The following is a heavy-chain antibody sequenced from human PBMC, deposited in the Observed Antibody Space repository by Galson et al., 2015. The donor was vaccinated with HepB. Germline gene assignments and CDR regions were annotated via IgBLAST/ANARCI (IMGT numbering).Heavy chain of an antibody. Sequence: SLRLSCAASRFVFSNYTMEWVRQAPGKGLEWVASITSRNKYIYYADSVKGRFTISRDNAKNSLYLLMNSLRPEDTAVYFCTRDAILARSRKYYYYGLDVWGQGTTVTVSS. CDR1: RFVFSNYT. J-gene: IGHJ6*02. CDR2: ITSRNKYI. V-gene: IGHV3-21*06. D-gene: IGHD3-3*01. CDR3: TRDAILARSRKYYYYGLDV.